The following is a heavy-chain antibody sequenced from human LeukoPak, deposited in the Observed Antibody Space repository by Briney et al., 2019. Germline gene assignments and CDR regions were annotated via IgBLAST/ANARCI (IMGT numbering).Heavy chain of an antibody. J-gene: IGHJ4*02. CDR1: GYTXSDYY. Sequence: ASVKVSCKASGYTXSDYYMHWVRQAPGQGLEWTGWINPNSGGTNYAQKFQGRVTMTRDTSITTGYMELSRLRSDDTAVYYCARVRGGNNYHFDYWGQGTLVTVSS. V-gene: IGHV1-2*02. D-gene: IGHD1-26*01. CDR2: INPNSGGT. CDR3: ARVRGGNNYHFDY.